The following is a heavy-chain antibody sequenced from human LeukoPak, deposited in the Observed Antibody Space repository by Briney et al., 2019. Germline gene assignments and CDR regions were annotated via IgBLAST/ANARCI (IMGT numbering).Heavy chain of an antibody. CDR3: GKDEGATVTTGWFDP. CDR2: ISWNSGSI. V-gene: IGHV3-9*01. CDR1: GFTFDDYA. D-gene: IGHD4-11*01. Sequence: PGRSLRLSCAASGFTFDDYAMHWVRQAPGEGLEWVSGISWNSGSIGYADSVKGRFTISRDNAKNSLYLQMNSLRAEDTGLYYCGKDEGATVTTGWFDPWGQGTLVTVSS. J-gene: IGHJ5*02.